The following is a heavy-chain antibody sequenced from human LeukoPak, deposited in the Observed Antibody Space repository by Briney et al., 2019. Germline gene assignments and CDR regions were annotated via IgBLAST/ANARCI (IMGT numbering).Heavy chain of an antibody. CDR2: IYYSGST. D-gene: IGHD6-13*01. CDR1: GGSISSSSYY. Sequence: PSETLSLTCTVSGGSISSSSYYWGWIRQPPGKGLEWIGSIYYSGSTYYNPSLKSRVTISVDTSKNQFSLKLSSVTAADTAVYYCARSPFGRGIAAAGVFDYWGQGTLVTVSS. CDR3: ARSPFGRGIAAAGVFDY. J-gene: IGHJ4*02. V-gene: IGHV4-39*01.